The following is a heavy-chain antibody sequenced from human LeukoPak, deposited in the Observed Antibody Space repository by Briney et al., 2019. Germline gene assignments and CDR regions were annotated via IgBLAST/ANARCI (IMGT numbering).Heavy chain of an antibody. CDR1: AASMTRFY. D-gene: IGHD2-15*01. CDR3: ARLDCIVEGCYNH. V-gene: IGHV4-4*08. J-gene: IGHJ4*02. CDR2: VSTDGTT. Sequence: SETLSLTCSVSAASMTRFYWKWIRQPAGNSPEWYGYVSTDGTTNYTPSLRSRLIMSVGTAKDDISLILTSVTAADTAIYYCARLDCIVEGCYNHWGRGTLVSVSS.